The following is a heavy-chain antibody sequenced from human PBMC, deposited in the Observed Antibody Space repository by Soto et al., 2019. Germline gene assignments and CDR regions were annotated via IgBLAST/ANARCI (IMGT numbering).Heavy chain of an antibody. V-gene: IGHV3-23*01. CDR2: ISGSGGST. CDR3: AKDFMARGPDAPFDY. D-gene: IGHD3-10*01. Sequence: HPGGSLRLSCAASGFTFSSYAMSWVRQAPGKGLEWVSVISGSGGSTYYADSVKGRFTISRDNSKNTLYLQMKSLRAEDTAVYYCAKDFMARGPDAPFDYWGQGTLVTVSS. J-gene: IGHJ4*02. CDR1: GFTFSSYA.